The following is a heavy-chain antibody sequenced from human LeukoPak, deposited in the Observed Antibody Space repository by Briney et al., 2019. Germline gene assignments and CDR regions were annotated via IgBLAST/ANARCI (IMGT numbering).Heavy chain of an antibody. CDR2: INWNGGST. J-gene: IGHJ4*02. Sequence: PGGSLRLSCAASGFTFSSYSMNWVRQAPGKGLEWVSGINWNGGSTGYADSVKGRFTISRDNAKNSLYLQMNSLRAEDTALYYCARLGQLLSSFDYWGQGTLVTVSS. D-gene: IGHD2-2*01. V-gene: IGHV3-20*04. CDR3: ARLGQLLSSFDY. CDR1: GFTFSSYS.